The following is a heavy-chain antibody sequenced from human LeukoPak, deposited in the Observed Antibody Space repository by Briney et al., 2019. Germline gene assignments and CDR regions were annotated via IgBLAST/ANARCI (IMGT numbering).Heavy chain of an antibody. CDR1: GYTFTGYY. CDR2: INPNNGGT. V-gene: IGHV1-2*02. J-gene: IGHJ6*01. D-gene: IGHD6-13*01. CDR3: AGEDPGRRAEV. Sequence: ASVKVSCKASGYTFTGYYMHWVRQAPGQGLEWMGWINPNNGGTNYAQKFQGRVTMTRDTSISTAYMELSRLRSDDTAVFYLAGEDPGRRAEVWGQATTLTVCS.